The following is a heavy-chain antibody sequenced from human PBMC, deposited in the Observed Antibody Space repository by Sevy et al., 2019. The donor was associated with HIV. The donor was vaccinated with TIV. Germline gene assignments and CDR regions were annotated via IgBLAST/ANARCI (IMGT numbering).Heavy chain of an antibody. J-gene: IGHJ4*02. V-gene: IGHV3-74*01. CDR1: GFTFSNYW. CDR2: SSGDGTVT. CDR3: VRDFRASDY. Sequence: GGSLRLSCAASGFTFSNYWIHWVRQAPVKGLVWLSRSSGDGTVTNYADSVKGRFTISRDNAKNTLYLQMHSLRAEDTAVYYCVRDFRASDYWGQGTLVTVSS.